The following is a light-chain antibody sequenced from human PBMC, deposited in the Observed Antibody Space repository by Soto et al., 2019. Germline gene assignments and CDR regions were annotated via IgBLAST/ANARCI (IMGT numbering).Light chain of an antibody. V-gene: IGLV3-21*02. CDR1: NIGSTS. Sequence: SYELTQPPSVSVAPGQAARINCGGNNIGSTSVHWYQQKPGQAPLLVVYDDTDRPSRIPERFSGSNSGNTDTLTISRVEAGDEADSYCQVWDSSSDQVVFGGGTKFTVL. CDR2: DDT. CDR3: QVWDSSSDQVV. J-gene: IGLJ2*01.